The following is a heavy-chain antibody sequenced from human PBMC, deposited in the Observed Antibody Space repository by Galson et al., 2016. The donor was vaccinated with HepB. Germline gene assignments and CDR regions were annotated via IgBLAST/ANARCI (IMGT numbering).Heavy chain of an antibody. CDR3: ARAHYTSMALYCFDF. J-gene: IGHJ4*02. CDR2: INYSGST. CDR1: GGSFNSGGYY. V-gene: IGHV4-31*03. Sequence: TLSLTCIVSGGSFNSGGYYWGWLRHHPEKGLEWIGLINYSGSTYYNPSLKSRLSMSVDTSKNQFSLNVTSVTAADTAVYYCARAHYTSMALYCFDFWGQGTLVTVSS. D-gene: IGHD5-18*01.